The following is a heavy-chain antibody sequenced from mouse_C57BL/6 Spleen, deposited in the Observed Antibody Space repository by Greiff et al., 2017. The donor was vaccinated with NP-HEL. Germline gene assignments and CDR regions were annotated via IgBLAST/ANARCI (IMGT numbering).Heavy chain of an antibody. V-gene: IGHV10-1*01. J-gene: IGHJ2*01. D-gene: IGHD1-1*01. CDR3: VRGGDYYGSSPFDY. CDR2: IRSKSNNYAT. CDR1: GFSFNTYA. Sequence: EVMLVESGGGLVQPKGSLKLSCAASGFSFNTYAMNWVRQAPGKGLEWVARIRSKSNNYATYYADSVKDRFTISRDDSESMLYLQMNNLKTEDTAMYYCVRGGDYYGSSPFDYWGQSTTLTVSS.